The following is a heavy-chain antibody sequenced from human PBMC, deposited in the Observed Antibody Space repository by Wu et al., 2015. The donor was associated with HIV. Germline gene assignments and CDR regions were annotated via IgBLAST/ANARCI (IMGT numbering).Heavy chain of an antibody. V-gene: IGHV1-69*05. CDR3: ATDGDYISGSVY. Sequence: QVQLVQSGAEVKKPGSSVRVSCKSSGGTFSSNVISWVRQAPGQGLEWMGRIIPSFITAHYAQNFQGRVTITTDESTSTAYMELSSLRPEDAAVYYCATDGDYISGSVYWGQGTLVSVSS. CDR1: GGTFSSNV. CDR2: IIPSFITA. J-gene: IGHJ4*02. D-gene: IGHD6-19*01.